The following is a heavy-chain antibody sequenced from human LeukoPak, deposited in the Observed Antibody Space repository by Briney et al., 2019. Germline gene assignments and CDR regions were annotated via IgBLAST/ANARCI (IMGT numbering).Heavy chain of an antibody. Sequence: ASVKVSCKASGYTFTDYHLHWMRHDPRQRLEWMADINPKSGGSYCAQKFQGSVTMTRDTSINTVYMELSRVTSDDTAGYYCARGPATSAFDIWGQGTMVTVSS. V-gene: IGHV1-2*02. J-gene: IGHJ3*02. CDR1: GYTFTDYH. CDR2: INPKSGGS. CDR3: ARGPATSAFDI.